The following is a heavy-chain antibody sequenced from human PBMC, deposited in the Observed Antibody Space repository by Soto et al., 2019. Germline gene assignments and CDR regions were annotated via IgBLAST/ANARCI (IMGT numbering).Heavy chain of an antibody. CDR1: GFTFSSYS. Sequence: PGGSVRLSCAASGFTFSSYSMNWVRQAPGKGLEWVSSISSSSSYIYYADSVKGRFTISRDNAKNSLYLQMNSLRAEDTAVYYCARTRIRAYDAFDIWGQGTMVTVSS. J-gene: IGHJ3*02. V-gene: IGHV3-21*01. D-gene: IGHD2-21*01. CDR3: ARTRIRAYDAFDI. CDR2: ISSSSSYI.